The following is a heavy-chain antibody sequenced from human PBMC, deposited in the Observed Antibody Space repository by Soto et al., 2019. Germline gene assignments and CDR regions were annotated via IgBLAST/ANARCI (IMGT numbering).Heavy chain of an antibody. CDR1: GFTFRDYA. Sequence: GSLLLACSTSGFTFRDYAMTWYRQAPGKGQEWVGLIRSKAHGGATEYAASVEGRFTISRDDYKSIVYLQMDSLKTEDTALYYCGRDDYLGQGTLVTVSS. V-gene: IGHV3-49*03. CDR3: GRDDY. CDR2: IRSKAHGGAT. J-gene: IGHJ4*02.